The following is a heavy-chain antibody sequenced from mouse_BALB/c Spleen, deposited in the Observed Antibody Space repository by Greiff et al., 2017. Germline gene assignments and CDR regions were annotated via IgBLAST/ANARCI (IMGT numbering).Heavy chain of an antibody. CDR1: SYTFTDYA. V-gene: IGHV1-67*01. Sequence: QVQLQQSGPELVRPGVSVKISCKGSSYTFTDYAMHWVKQSHAKSLEWIGVISTYYGNTNYNQKFKGKATMTVDKSSSTAYMELSSLTSEDSAVYYCARWPYDGYPAWFAYWGQGTLVTVSA. D-gene: IGHD2-3*01. J-gene: IGHJ3*01. CDR3: ARWPYDGYPAWFAY. CDR2: ISTYYGNT.